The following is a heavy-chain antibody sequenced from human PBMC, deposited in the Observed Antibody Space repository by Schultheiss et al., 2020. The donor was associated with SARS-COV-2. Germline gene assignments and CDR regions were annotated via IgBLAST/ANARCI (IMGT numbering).Heavy chain of an antibody. CDR3: ARVRKVYAVNNFYYYMDV. Sequence: SETLSLTFTVSGGSVSSGSHYWSWIRQPPGKGLEWIGSIYYSGGTYYSPSLKTRVTISVDTSKNQFSLKLSSVTAADTAVYYCARVRKVYAVNNFYYYMDVWGKGTTVTVSS. J-gene: IGHJ6*03. CDR2: IYYSGGT. D-gene: IGHD2-8*01. V-gene: IGHV4-39*07. CDR1: GGSVSSGSHY.